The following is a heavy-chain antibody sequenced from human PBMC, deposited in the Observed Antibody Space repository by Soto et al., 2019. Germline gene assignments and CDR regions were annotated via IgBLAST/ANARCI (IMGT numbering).Heavy chain of an antibody. CDR2: ISGSGGST. J-gene: IGHJ4*02. D-gene: IGHD3-9*01. Sequence: PGGSLRLSCAASGFTFSSYAMSWVRQAPGKGLEWVSAISGSGGSTYYADSVKGRFTISRDNSKNTLYLQMNSLRAEDTAVYYCASPVLRYFDWSEDYWGQGTLVIVSS. CDR1: GFTFSSYA. CDR3: ASPVLRYFDWSEDY. V-gene: IGHV3-23*01.